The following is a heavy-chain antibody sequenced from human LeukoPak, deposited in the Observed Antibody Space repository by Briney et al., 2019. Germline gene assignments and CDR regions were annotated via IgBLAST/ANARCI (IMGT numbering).Heavy chain of an antibody. D-gene: IGHD3-9*01. J-gene: IGHJ5*02. Sequence: ASVKVSCKASGYTFTGYYMHWVRQAPGQGLEWMGWINPNSGGTNYAQKFQGRVTMTRDTSISTAYMELSRLRSDDTAVYYCARDQGVDYDILTGYYNNWFGPWGQGTLVTVSS. CDR3: ARDQGVDYDILTGYYNNWFGP. CDR2: INPNSGGT. V-gene: IGHV1-2*02. CDR1: GYTFTGYY.